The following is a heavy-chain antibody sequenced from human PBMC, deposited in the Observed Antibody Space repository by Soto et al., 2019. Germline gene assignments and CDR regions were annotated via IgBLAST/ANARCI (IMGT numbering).Heavy chain of an antibody. CDR2: ISAYNGNT. Sequence: QVQLVQSGAEVKKPGASVKVSCKASGYTFTSYGISWVRQAPGQGLEWMGWISAYNGNTNYAQKLQGRVTMTTDTSTSTAYMELSSLRSDDTAVYYCAREGYCISTSCRHYDYYGMDVWGQGTTVTVSS. D-gene: IGHD2-2*01. CDR1: GYTFTSYG. CDR3: AREGYCISTSCRHYDYYGMDV. V-gene: IGHV1-18*01. J-gene: IGHJ6*02.